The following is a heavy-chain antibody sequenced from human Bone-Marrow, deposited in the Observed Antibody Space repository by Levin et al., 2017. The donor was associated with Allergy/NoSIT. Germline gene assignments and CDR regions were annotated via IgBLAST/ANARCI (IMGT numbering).Heavy chain of an antibody. CDR1: GGSFSGYY. V-gene: IGHV4-34*01. CDR3: AIPGTHYDILTGYDAFDS. J-gene: IGHJ3*02. Sequence: SETLSLTCAVYGGSFSGYYWSWIRQPPGKGLEWIGEINHSGSTNYNPSLKSRVTISVDTSKNQFSLKLSSVTAADTAVYYCAIPGTHYDILTGYDAFDSWGQGTMVTVSS. CDR2: INHSGST. D-gene: IGHD3-9*01.